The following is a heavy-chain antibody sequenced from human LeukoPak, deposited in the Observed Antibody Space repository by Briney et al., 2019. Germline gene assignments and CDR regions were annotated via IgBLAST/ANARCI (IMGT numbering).Heavy chain of an antibody. Sequence: GGSLRLSCVGSGFTFSSHAMSWVRQAPGKGLEWVSAISGSGGSTYYADSVKGRFTISRDNSKNTLYLQMNSLRAEDTAVYYCAKVGSGYYAYYFDYWGQGTLVTVSS. D-gene: IGHD3-3*01. CDR2: ISGSGGST. V-gene: IGHV3-23*01. CDR3: AKVGSGYYAYYFDY. J-gene: IGHJ4*02. CDR1: GFTFSSHA.